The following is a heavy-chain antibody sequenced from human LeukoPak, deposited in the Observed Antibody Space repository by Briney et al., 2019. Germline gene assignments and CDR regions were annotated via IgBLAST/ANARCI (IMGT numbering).Heavy chain of an antibody. Sequence: SETLSLTCTVSGGSLSSYYWTWIRQPPGKGLEWIGYIYDSGNPNYNPSLKSRVTISLDTSKNQFSLILNSVTPADTAVYFCARDGGRRGWFDPWGQGTLVIVSS. CDR3: ARDGGRRGWFDP. CDR2: IYDSGNP. J-gene: IGHJ5*02. CDR1: GGSLSSYY. V-gene: IGHV4-59*01.